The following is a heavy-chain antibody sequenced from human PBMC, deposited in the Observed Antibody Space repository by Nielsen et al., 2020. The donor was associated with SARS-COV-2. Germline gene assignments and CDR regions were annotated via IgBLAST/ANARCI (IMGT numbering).Heavy chain of an antibody. V-gene: IGHV3-48*03. CDR2: ISSSGSTI. CDR3: ARGYAGGPFDP. J-gene: IGHJ5*02. Sequence: GESLKISCAASGFTFSSYEMNWVRQAPGKGLEWVSYISSSGSTIYYADSVKGRFTISRDNAKNSLYLQMNSLRAEDTALYHCARGYAGGPFDPWGQGTLVTVSS. D-gene: IGHD2-8*01. CDR1: GFTFSSYE.